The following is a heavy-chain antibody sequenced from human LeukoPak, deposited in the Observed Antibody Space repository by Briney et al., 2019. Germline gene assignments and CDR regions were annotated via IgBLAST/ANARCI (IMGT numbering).Heavy chain of an antibody. D-gene: IGHD3-22*01. CDR3: ARDRSYYYDSSGAQD. CDR1: GFTFSSYG. J-gene: IGHJ4*02. V-gene: IGHV3-33*01. CDR2: IWYDGSNK. Sequence: GGSLRLSCAASGFTFSSYGMHWVRQAPGKGLEWVAVIWYDGSNKYYADSVKGRFTISRDNSKNTLYLQMNSLRAEDTAVYYCARDRSYYYDSSGAQDWGQGTLVTVSS.